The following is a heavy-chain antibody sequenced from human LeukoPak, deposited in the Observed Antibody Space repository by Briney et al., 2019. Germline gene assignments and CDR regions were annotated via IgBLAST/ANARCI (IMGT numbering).Heavy chain of an antibody. D-gene: IGHD6-19*01. CDR2: INPNSGGT. CDR3: ARGPYSSGWEGYFDY. Sequence: ASVKVSCKASGYTFTGYYMHWVRQAPGQGLEWMGWINPNSGGTNYAQKFQGRVTMTRDTSISTACMELSRLRSDDTAVYYCARGPYSSGWEGYFDYWGQGTLVTVSS. V-gene: IGHV1-2*02. CDR1: GYTFTGYY. J-gene: IGHJ4*02.